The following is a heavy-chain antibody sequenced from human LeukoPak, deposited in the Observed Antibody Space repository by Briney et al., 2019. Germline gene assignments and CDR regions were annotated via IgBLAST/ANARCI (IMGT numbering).Heavy chain of an antibody. Sequence: SETLSLTCTVSGGSISSGDYYWSWIRQPPGKGLEWIGYIYYSGSTYYNPSLKSRVTISVDTSKNQFSLKLYSVTAADTAVYYCARVGFVDVVATIGFYFDYWGQGTLVTVSS. CDR1: GGSISSGDYY. J-gene: IGHJ4*02. CDR3: ARVGFVDVVATIGFYFDY. V-gene: IGHV4-30-4*02. CDR2: IYYSGST. D-gene: IGHD5-12*01.